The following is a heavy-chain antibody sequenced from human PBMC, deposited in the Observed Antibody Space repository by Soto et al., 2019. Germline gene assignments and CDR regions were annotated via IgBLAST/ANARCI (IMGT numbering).Heavy chain of an antibody. V-gene: IGHV1-69*12. CDR2: IIPIFGTA. CDR3: ARCSHIIAVAGKWYYYYGMDV. J-gene: IGHJ6*02. Sequence: QVQLVQSGAAVKKPGSSVKVSCKASGGTFSSYAISWVRQAPGQGLEWMGGIIPIFGTANYAQKFQGRVTITADESTSTAYMELSSLRSEDTAVYYCARCSHIIAVAGKWYYYYGMDVWGQGTTVTVSS. D-gene: IGHD6-19*01. CDR1: GGTFSSYA.